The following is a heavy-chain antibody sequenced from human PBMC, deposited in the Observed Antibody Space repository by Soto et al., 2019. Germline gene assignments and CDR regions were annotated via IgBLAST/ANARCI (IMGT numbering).Heavy chain of an antibody. CDR1: GFTFSNFR. D-gene: IGHD6-13*01. CDR3: ARIASTGRGWDV. Sequence: EVQLVASGGGLVQPGGSLRLSCAAAGFTFSNFRMSWVRQAPVKGLEWVGNIKQAGSEKNYVDFVEGRFTISRDNAENSLYLQVNSLRVEDTAVYYCARIASTGRGWDVWGQGTTVVVSS. V-gene: IGHV3-7*01. J-gene: IGHJ6*02. CDR2: IKQAGSEK.